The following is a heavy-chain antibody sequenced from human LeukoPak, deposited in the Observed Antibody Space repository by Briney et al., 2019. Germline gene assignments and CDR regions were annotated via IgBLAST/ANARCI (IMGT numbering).Heavy chain of an antibody. CDR3: ARGYSSSWLFDY. V-gene: IGHV1-8*02. D-gene: IGHD6-13*01. CDR1: GYTFTGYY. CDR2: INPNSPYP. J-gene: IGHJ4*02. Sequence: ASVKVSCKASGYTFTGYYMHWVRQAPGQGLEWMGWINPNSPYPAYAQKFQDRVTMTREASTNTAYMELNSLTSEDTAVYYCARGYSSSWLFDYWGQGTLVTVSS.